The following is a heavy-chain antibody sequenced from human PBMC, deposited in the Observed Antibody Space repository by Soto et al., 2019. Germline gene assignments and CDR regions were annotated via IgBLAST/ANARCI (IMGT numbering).Heavy chain of an antibody. CDR1: GFTFSSYA. CDR3: AKGGRGSSVSPRYYYGMDV. J-gene: IGHJ6*02. V-gene: IGHV3-23*01. Sequence: GGSLRLSCAASGFTFSSYAMSWVRQAPGKGLEWVSAISGSGGSTYYADSVKGRFTISRDNSKNKLFMQMNSLRAEDTAVYYCAKGGRGSSVSPRYYYGMDVWGQGTTVTVSS. CDR2: ISGSGGST. D-gene: IGHD6-6*01.